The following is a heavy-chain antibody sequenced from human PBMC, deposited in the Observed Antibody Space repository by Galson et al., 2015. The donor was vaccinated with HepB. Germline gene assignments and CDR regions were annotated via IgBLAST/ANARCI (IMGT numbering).Heavy chain of an antibody. J-gene: IGHJ6*02. CDR3: ARGLYSNSP. CDR1: GFTFSSYA. D-gene: IGHD4-23*01. V-gene: IGHV3-23*01. CDR2: INNNGGTT. Sequence: SLRLSCAVSGFTFSSYAMSWVRQAPGKGLEWVSVINNNGGTTNYADSVKGRFTISRDNSRSMLYLQMSSLRAEDTAIYHCARGLYSNSPWGQGTTVTVSS.